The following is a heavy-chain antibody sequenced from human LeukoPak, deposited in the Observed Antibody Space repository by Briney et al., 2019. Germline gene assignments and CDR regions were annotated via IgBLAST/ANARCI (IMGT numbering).Heavy chain of an antibody. D-gene: IGHD5-12*01. CDR3: AKEEWLRRDYYGIDV. CDR2: IHGNCGTT. Sequence: GGSLRLSCAASGFTFSNYSMSWVRQAPGKGLEWVSTIHGNCGTTYYADSVKGRFTISRDKSKNTLYLQMNSVRAADTAVYYGAKEEWLRRDYYGIDVWGQGTTVTVSS. CDR1: GFTFSNYS. V-gene: IGHV3-23*01. J-gene: IGHJ6*02.